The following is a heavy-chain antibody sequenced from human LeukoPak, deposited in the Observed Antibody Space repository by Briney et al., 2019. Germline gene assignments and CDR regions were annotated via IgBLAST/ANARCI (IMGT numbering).Heavy chain of an antibody. V-gene: IGHV4-59*01. Sequence: PSETLSLTCIVSGGSISSYYWSWLRQPPAKGLEWIGHIFYSGSTNYNPFLDSRVTISVDTSKNQLSLKLNSVTAADAAVYYCAGGGPTVTAFASFDYWGQGTLVTVSS. CDR1: GGSISSYY. CDR3: AGGGPTVTAFASFDY. D-gene: IGHD4-11*01. CDR2: IFYSGST. J-gene: IGHJ4*02.